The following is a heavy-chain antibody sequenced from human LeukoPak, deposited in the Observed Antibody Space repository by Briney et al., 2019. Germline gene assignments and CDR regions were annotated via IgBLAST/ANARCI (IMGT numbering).Heavy chain of an antibody. Sequence: GGSLRLSCAASGFTFSSYSMNWVRQAPGKGLEWVSSISSSSSYIYYADTVKGRFTISRDNAKNSLYLQMNSLRAEDMALYYCAKDPNHSIAAADPFDYWGQGTLVTVSS. CDR1: GFTFSSYS. J-gene: IGHJ4*02. CDR2: ISSSSSYI. D-gene: IGHD6-13*01. CDR3: AKDPNHSIAAADPFDY. V-gene: IGHV3-21*04.